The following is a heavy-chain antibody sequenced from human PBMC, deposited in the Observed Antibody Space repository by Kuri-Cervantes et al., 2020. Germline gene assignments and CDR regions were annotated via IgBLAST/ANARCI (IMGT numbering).Heavy chain of an antibody. CDR3: SRTNIVVVPAATKPKYYYYYGMDV. Sequence: ASVKVSCKASGYTFTSYDINWVRQATGQGLEWMGWMNPNSGNTGYAQKLQGSITMNRNTSISTAYMELSRLRSKDTAVYYWSRTNIVVVPAATKPKYYYYYGMDVWGQGTTVTVSS. D-gene: IGHD2-2*01. J-gene: IGHJ6*02. CDR2: MNPNSGNT. V-gene: IGHV1-8*01. CDR1: GYTFTSYD.